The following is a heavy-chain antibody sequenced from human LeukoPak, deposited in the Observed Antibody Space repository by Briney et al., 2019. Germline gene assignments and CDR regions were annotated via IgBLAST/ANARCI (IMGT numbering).Heavy chain of an antibody. D-gene: IGHD4-17*01. CDR1: GYTFTGYY. V-gene: IGHV1-2*02. Sequence: GASVKVSCKASGYTFTGYYMHWVRQAPGQGLEWMGWINPNSGGTNYAQKFQGRVTMTRDTSISTAYMELSRLRSDDTAVYYCARETTTVMRETAYYFDYWGQGTLVTVSS. CDR2: INPNSGGT. CDR3: ARETTTVMRETAYYFDY. J-gene: IGHJ4*02.